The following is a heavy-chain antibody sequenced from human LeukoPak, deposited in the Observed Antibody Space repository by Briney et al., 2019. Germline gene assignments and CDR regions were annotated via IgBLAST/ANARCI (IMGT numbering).Heavy chain of an antibody. V-gene: IGHV3-23*01. CDR1: EFAFSLYA. D-gene: IGHD3-9*01. J-gene: IGHJ4*02. Sequence: PGGSLRLSCAASEFAFSLYAMNWVRQAPGEGPEWVSSISGSGAEIRYADSVKGRFTISRDNSQNTLYLRMNSLRVEDTAIYYCSKDLTTRLIGYFDYWGQGTLVTVSS. CDR2: ISGSGAEI. CDR3: SKDLTTRLIGYFDY.